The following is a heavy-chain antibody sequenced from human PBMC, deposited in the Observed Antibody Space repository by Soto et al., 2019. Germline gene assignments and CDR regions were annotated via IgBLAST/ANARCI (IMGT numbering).Heavy chain of an antibody. Sequence: SVKVSCKASGGTFSSYAISWVRQAPGQGLEWMGGIIPIFGTANYAQKFQGRVTITADESTSTAYMELSSLRSEDTAVYYCARDRYSRGYSYGCFDYWGQGTLVTVSS. J-gene: IGHJ4*02. CDR2: IIPIFGTA. D-gene: IGHD5-18*01. CDR3: ARDRYSRGYSYGCFDY. V-gene: IGHV1-69*13. CDR1: GGTFSSYA.